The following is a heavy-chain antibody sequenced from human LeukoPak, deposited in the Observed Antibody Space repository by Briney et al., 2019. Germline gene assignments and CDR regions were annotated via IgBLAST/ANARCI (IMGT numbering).Heavy chain of an antibody. CDR1: GGTFSSYA. Sequence: GASVKVSCKASGGTFSSYAISWVRQAPGQGLEWMGWISAYNGNTNYAQKLQGRVTMTTDTSTSTAYMELRSLRSDDTAVYYCARDLVVAATPPAEYFQHWGQGTLVTVSS. J-gene: IGHJ1*01. D-gene: IGHD2-15*01. CDR2: ISAYNGNT. V-gene: IGHV1-18*01. CDR3: ARDLVVAATPPAEYFQH.